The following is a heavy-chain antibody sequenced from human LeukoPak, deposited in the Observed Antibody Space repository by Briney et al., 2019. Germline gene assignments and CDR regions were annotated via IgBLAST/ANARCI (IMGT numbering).Heavy chain of an antibody. V-gene: IGHV1-18*01. CDR3: ARDQSWPGSHGLWFGTD. Sequence: SVTVSXXXXXYTFXXXGISWVRQAPGQGLEGMGWISAYNGNTNYAQKLQGRVTMTTDTSTSTAYMELRSLRSDDTAVYYCARDQSWPGSHGLWFGTDWGQGTLVTVSS. CDR2: ISAYNGNT. J-gene: IGHJ4*02. CDR1: XYTFXXXG. D-gene: IGHD3-10*01.